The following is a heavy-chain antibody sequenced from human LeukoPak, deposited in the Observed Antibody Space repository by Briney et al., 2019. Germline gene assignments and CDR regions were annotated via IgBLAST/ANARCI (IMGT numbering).Heavy chain of an antibody. CDR3: ARLGVVGATGVDY. V-gene: IGHV1-2*02. CDR2: INPNSGGT. Sequence: ASVKVSCKASGYTFTGYYMHWVRQAPGQGLGWMGWINPNSGGTNYAQKFQGRVTMTRDTSISTAYMELSSLRSEDTAVYYCARLGVVGATGVDYWGQGALVTVSS. J-gene: IGHJ4*02. CDR1: GYTFTGYY. D-gene: IGHD1-26*01.